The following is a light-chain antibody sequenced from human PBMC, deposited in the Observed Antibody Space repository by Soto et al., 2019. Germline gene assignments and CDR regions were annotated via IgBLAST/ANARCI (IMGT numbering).Light chain of an antibody. V-gene: IGKV3-11*01. Sequence: EIVLTQSPATLSLSPGERATLSCRASQSVSTYLGWYQQKHGQAPRLLIYGASNRATGIPARFSGSGSGTDFTLTISSLEPEDSAVYYCQQRTNWRVTFGPGTKVDIK. CDR1: QSVSTY. CDR2: GAS. CDR3: QQRTNWRVT. J-gene: IGKJ3*01.